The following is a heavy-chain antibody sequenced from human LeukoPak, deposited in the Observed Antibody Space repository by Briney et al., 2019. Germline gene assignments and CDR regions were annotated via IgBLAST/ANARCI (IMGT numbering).Heavy chain of an antibody. CDR3: ARGDAFSGDH. J-gene: IGHJ4*02. CDR1: GFSFTNFW. CDR2: IHPEGNEK. V-gene: IGHV3-7*04. Sequence: GSLRLSYAVSGFSFTNFWMSWVRQAPGRGLEWVANIHPEGNEKYHVESVKGRFTISRDNTKNLLFLQMNGLRVEDTAVYYCARGDAFSGDHWGQGTLVTVSS.